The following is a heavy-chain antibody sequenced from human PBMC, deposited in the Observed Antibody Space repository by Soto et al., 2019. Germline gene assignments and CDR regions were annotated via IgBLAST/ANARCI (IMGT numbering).Heavy chain of an antibody. CDR2: VSYDGTNK. J-gene: IGHJ6*02. D-gene: IGHD2-2*02. CDR3: ERPASAIDYYYGMDV. V-gene: IGHV3-30*03. CDR1: GFTLSSYG. Sequence: CLRLSCVASGFTLSSYGMHWARQAPGKGLEWVAVVSYDGTNKYYTDSVKGRFAISKDNSKNTLYLQMNSLRGEDTAVYYCERPASAIDYYYGMDVWGLGATVTVSS.